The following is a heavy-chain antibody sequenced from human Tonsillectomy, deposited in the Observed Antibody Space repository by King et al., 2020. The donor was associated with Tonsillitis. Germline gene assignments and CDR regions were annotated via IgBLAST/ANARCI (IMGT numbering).Heavy chain of an antibody. CDR1: GFTFSSYS. Sequence: VQLVESGGGLVKPGGSLRLSCAASGFTFSSYSMNWVRQAPGKGLEWVACISSSGRYIYYAASVKGRFTISRDSAKNSLYLQMNSLRAEDTAVYYWARGGGCSGYAYTDVGGKGNTATVSS. CDR3: ARGGGCSGYAYTDV. V-gene: IGHV3-21*01. J-gene: IGHJ6*03. CDR2: ISSSGRYI. D-gene: IGHD5-12*01.